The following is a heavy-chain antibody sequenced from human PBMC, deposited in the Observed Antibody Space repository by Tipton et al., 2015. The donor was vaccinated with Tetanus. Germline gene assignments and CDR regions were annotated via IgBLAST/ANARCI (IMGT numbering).Heavy chain of an antibody. D-gene: IGHD2-15*01. J-gene: IGHJ5*02. CDR1: GGSLFSGSFY. Sequence: TLSLTCIVSGGSLFSGSFYWAWIRQPPGKGLEWIGNIYYNGNTYYLSSLKTRVTISADTSKNQFSLSLRSVTAADTAVYYCARQADNWFDPWGHGILVTVSS. CDR3: ARQADNWFDP. CDR2: IYYNGNT. V-gene: IGHV4-39*01.